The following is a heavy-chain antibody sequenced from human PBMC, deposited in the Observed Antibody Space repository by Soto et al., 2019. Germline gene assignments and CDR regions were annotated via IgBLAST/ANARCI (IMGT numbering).Heavy chain of an antibody. CDR3: ARDLHPSYANAPSGFDT. Sequence: SETLSLTCEVSSGSIRSSNWWTWVRQPPGRGLEWIGKIFQSGSTIYDPSLQSRVTISLDKSKNQFSLKLTSVTAADTAIYYCARDLHPSYANAPSGFDTWGQGTLVTVSS. J-gene: IGHJ5*02. D-gene: IGHD2-2*01. V-gene: IGHV4-4*02. CDR2: IFQSGST. CDR1: SGSIRSSNW.